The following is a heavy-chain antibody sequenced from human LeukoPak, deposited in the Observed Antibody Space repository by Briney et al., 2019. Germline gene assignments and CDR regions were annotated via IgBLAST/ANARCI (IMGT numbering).Heavy chain of an antibody. CDR2: TRQVGWSA. Sequence: GGSLRLSCAPSTFTFNRDSMDWVRRPPGKGMEWVAFTRQVGWSAEYTESVKGRFTVSRDTSKNTMYLQMHSLRVEDTAVYYCARDGQRGLIDAFDVWGQGTMVTVSS. CDR1: TFTFNRDS. D-gene: IGHD3-16*02. V-gene: IGHV3-30*02. J-gene: IGHJ3*01. CDR3: ARDGQRGLIDAFDV.